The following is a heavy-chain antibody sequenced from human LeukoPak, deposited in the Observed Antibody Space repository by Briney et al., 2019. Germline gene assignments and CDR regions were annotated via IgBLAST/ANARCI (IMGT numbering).Heavy chain of an antibody. J-gene: IGHJ4*02. V-gene: IGHV3-23*01. Sequence: PGGSLRLSCAASGFTFSSYAMSWVRQAPGKGLEWVSAISGSGGSTYYADSVKGRFTISRDNSKNTLYLQMNSLRAENTAVYYCASLALTMIVALNFDYWGQGTLVTVSS. CDR3: ASLALTMIVALNFDY. CDR2: ISGSGGST. CDR1: GFTFSSYA. D-gene: IGHD3-22*01.